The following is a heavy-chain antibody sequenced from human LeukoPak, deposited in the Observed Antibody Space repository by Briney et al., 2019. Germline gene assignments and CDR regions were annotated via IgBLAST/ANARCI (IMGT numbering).Heavy chain of an antibody. J-gene: IGHJ3*02. CDR1: GGSISGYY. Sequence: SETLSLTCTVSGGSISGYYWSWIRQPPGKGLEWIGYIYYSGSTNYNPSLKSRVTISVDTSKNQFSLKLSSVTAADAAVYYCARHVPPLGYCSGGSCYGGGAFDIWGQGTMVTVSS. V-gene: IGHV4-59*08. D-gene: IGHD2-15*01. CDR2: IYYSGST. CDR3: ARHVPPLGYCSGGSCYGGGAFDI.